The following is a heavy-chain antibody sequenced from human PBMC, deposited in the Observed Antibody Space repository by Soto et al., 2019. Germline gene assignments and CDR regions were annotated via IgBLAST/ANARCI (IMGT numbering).Heavy chain of an antibody. J-gene: IGHJ5*02. Sequence: QVQLQQWGAGLLKPSETLSLTCAVYGGSFSGYYWSWIRQPPGKGLEWIGEINHSGSTNYNPSLKSRVTISVDTSKNQFSLKLSSVTAADTAVYYCARGRRGTGYRKNWFDPWGQGTLVTVSS. CDR3: ARGRRGTGYRKNWFDP. D-gene: IGHD3-9*01. V-gene: IGHV4-34*01. CDR1: GGSFSGYY. CDR2: INHSGST.